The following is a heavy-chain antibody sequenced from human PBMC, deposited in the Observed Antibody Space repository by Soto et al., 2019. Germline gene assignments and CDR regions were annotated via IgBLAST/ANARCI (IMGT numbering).Heavy chain of an antibody. CDR2: VSHDGSNK. J-gene: IGHJ4*02. D-gene: IGHD6-19*01. CDR3: ARVSIAVAGIAYYFDY. V-gene: IGHV3-30-3*01. CDR1: GFSFSSCA. Sequence: QEQLVESGGGVVQPGRSLRLSCAASGFSFSSCAMHWVRQAPGKGLEWVAVVSHDGSNKYYADSVKGRVTISRDNSINTVYLQMNSLRAEDTAVYYCARVSIAVAGIAYYFDYWGQGTLVTVSS.